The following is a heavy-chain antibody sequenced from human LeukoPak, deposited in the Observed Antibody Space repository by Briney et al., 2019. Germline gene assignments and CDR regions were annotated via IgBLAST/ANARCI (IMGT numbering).Heavy chain of an antibody. CDR2: FDPEDGET. Sequence: ASVKVSCKVSGYTLTELSMHWVRQAPGKGLEWMGGFDPEDGETIYAQKFQGRVTMTRDTSTSTVYMELSSLRSEDSAVYYCARDALSYYYGRLTLGPNDYWGQGTLVTVSS. V-gene: IGHV1-24*01. D-gene: IGHD3-22*01. J-gene: IGHJ4*02. CDR3: ARDALSYYYGRLTLGPNDY. CDR1: GYTLTELS.